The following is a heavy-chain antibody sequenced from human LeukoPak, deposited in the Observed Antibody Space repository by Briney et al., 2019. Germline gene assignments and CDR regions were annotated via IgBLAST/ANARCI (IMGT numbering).Heavy chain of an antibody. CDR1: GYTFTGYY. V-gene: IGHV1-2*06. CDR3: ARDKYDFWSGYYNLLGY. Sequence: ASVKVSCKASGYTFTGYYMHWVRQAPGQGLEWMGRINPNSGGTNYAQKFQGRVTMTRDTSISTAYMELSRLRSDDTAVYYCARDKYDFWSGYYNLLGYWGQGTLVTVSS. CDR2: INPNSGGT. J-gene: IGHJ4*02. D-gene: IGHD3-3*01.